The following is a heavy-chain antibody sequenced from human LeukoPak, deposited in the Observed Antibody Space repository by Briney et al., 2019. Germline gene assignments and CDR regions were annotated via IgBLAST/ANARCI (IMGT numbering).Heavy chain of an antibody. CDR2: IKEDGSKK. CDR3: ARLDRYCSSTSCRYYSYYYYMDV. Sequence: GGSLRLSCAASGFTFNSYWMSWVRQAPGKGLEWVANIKEDGSKKYYVDSVKGRFTISRDNAKNSLYLQMNSLRAEDTAVYYCARLDRYCSSTSCRYYSYYYYMDVWGKGTTVTVSS. J-gene: IGHJ6*03. V-gene: IGHV3-7*01. D-gene: IGHD2-2*01. CDR1: GFTFNSYW.